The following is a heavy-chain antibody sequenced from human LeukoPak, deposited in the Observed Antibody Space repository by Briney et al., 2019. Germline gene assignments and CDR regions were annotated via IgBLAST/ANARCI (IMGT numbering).Heavy chain of an antibody. J-gene: IGHJ6*02. CDR3: ATDQGYYYYYGMDV. CDR1: GYTLTELS. CDR2: FDPEDGET. V-gene: IGHV1-24*01. Sequence: ASVKVSCKVSGYTLTELSMHWVRQAPGKGLEWMGGFDPEDGETIYAQKFQGRVTMTEDTSTDTAYMELSSLRSEDTAVYYCATDQGYYYYYGMDVWGQGTTVTVSS.